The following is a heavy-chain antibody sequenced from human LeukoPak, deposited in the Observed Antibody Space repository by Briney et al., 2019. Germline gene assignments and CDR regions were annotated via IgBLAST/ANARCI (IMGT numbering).Heavy chain of an antibody. V-gene: IGHV3-23*01. J-gene: IGHJ3*02. Sequence: GGSLRLSCAASGFTFSSYAMSWVRQAPGKGLEWVSAISGSGGSTYYADSVKGRFTISRDNSKNTLYLQMNSLRAEDTAVYYCAKDLLLLWFGEFPDAFDIWGQGTMVTVSS. CDR3: AKDLLLLWFGEFPDAFDI. D-gene: IGHD3-10*01. CDR1: GFTFSSYA. CDR2: ISGSGGST.